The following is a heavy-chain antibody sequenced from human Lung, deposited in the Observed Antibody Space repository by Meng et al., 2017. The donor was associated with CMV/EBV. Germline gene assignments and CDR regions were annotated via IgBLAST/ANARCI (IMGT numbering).Heavy chain of an antibody. J-gene: IGHJ4*02. Sequence: GESLKISCKASGYRITTYWIGWVRQMPGKGLEWMGIIYPYDSDTRYSPSFQGQVTISADKSISTAYLQWSSLKASDTAMYFCARSFSSRMFVDFWGQGTPVTVSS. CDR3: ARSFSSRMFVDF. V-gene: IGHV5-51*01. CDR1: GYRITTYW. D-gene: IGHD6-13*01. CDR2: IYPYDSDT.